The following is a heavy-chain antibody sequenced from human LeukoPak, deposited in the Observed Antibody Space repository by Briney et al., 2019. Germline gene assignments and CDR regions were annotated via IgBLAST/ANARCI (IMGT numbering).Heavy chain of an antibody. V-gene: IGHV4-59*08. Sequence: SETLSLTCTVSGGSFSSYYWSWIRQSPGKGLEWIGYIYYSGSTNYNPSLKSRVTISVDTSKNQFSLKLSSVTAADTAVYYCARLVGFGELPYFDYWGQGTLVTVSS. D-gene: IGHD3-10*01. CDR1: GGSFSSYY. CDR2: IYYSGST. J-gene: IGHJ4*02. CDR3: ARLVGFGELPYFDY.